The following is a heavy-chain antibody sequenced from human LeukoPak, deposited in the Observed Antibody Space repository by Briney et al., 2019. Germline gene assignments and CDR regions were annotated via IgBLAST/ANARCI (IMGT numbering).Heavy chain of an antibody. D-gene: IGHD3-10*02. CDR3: ARDVFGEVFRHFDI. CDR1: GGSISSTSYY. J-gene: IGHJ2*01. V-gene: IGHV4-39*07. CDR2: IYYRGII. Sequence: PSEPLSLICNVSGGSISSTSYYWGWICQPPGKGLEWIEVIYYRGIIYYNRSVTSRATISEDTSTNQFSLKLNSVTAADTAVYYCARDVFGEVFRHFDICSRGTLVTASS.